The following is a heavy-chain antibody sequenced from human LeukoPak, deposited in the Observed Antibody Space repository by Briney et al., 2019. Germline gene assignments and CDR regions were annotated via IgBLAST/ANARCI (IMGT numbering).Heavy chain of an antibody. J-gene: IGHJ4*02. CDR3: ALMSVSWYGGFDY. CDR1: GFTFSSYA. D-gene: IGHD6-13*01. CDR2: ISYDGSNK. V-gene: IGHV3-30*01. Sequence: GRSLRLSCAASGFTFSSYAMHWVRQAPGKGLEWVAVISYDGSNKYYADSVKGRFTISRDNSKNTLYLQMNSLRAEDTAVYYCALMSVSWYGGFDYWGQGTLVTVSS.